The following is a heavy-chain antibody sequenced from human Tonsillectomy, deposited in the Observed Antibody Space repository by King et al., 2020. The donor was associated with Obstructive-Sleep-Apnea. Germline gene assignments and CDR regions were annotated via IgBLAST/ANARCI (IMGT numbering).Heavy chain of an antibody. D-gene: IGHD2-2*01. CDR1: GYSISSGYY. V-gene: IGHV4-38-2*02. Sequence: VQLQESGPGLVKPSETLSLTCTVSGYSISSGYYWGWIRQPPGKGLEWIGSIYHSGSTYYNPSLKSRVTISVDTSKNQFSLKLSSVTAADTAVYYCAGGGGIVVVPAAMRSDDAFDIWGQGTMVTVSS. CDR3: AGGGGIVVVPAAMRSDDAFDI. J-gene: IGHJ3*02. CDR2: IYHSGST.